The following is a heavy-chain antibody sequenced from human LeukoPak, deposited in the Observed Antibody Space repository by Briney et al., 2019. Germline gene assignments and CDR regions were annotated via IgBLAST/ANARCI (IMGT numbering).Heavy chain of an antibody. J-gene: IGHJ5*02. CDR1: GFTFSSHA. CDR3: AKGERPVAGYNYFDL. D-gene: IGHD6-19*01. V-gene: IGHV3-23*01. CDR2: ISSSSGTT. Sequence: PGGSLRLSCTASGFTFSSHAMNWVRQAPGKGLEWVSSISSSSGTTYYADSVKGRFTISRDNSKITLYVQMYSLRVEDTAVYYCAKGERPVAGYNYFDLGPQGTLVSV.